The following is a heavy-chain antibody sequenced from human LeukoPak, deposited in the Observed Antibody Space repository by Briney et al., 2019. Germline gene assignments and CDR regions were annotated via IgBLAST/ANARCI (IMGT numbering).Heavy chain of an antibody. CDR2: ISYDGSNK. V-gene: IGHV3-30*19. Sequence: PGGSLRLSCAASGFTFSSYGMHWVRQAPGKGLEWVAVISYDGSNKYYADSVKGRFTISRDNSKNTLYLQMNSLRAEDTAVYYCARDSTHYGDSHFDYWGQGTLVTVSS. CDR3: ARDSTHYGDSHFDY. J-gene: IGHJ4*02. CDR1: GFTFSSYG. D-gene: IGHD4-17*01.